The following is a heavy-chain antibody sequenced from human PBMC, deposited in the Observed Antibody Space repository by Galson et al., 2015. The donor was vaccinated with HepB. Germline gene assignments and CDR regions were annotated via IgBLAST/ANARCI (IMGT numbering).Heavy chain of an antibody. V-gene: IGHV3-30-3*01. Sequence: SLRLSCAASGFTFSNYAMHWVRQAPGKGLEWVAIISYDKSNKYYADSVKGRFTISRDNSKNMVYLQMNSLRTEDTAVFYCARDTRRVTATQYYYYGMDVWGQGTWVTVSS. CDR1: GFTFSNYA. D-gene: IGHD3-10*01. CDR3: ARDTRRVTATQYYYYGMDV. J-gene: IGHJ6*02. CDR2: ISYDKSNK.